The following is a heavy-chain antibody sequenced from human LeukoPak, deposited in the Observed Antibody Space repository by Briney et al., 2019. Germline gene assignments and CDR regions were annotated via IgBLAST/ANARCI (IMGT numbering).Heavy chain of an antibody. V-gene: IGHV1-69*13. D-gene: IGHD3-10*01. Sequence: SVKVSCKASGGTFSTYAISWVRQAPGQGPEWMGGIIPIFGTANYTQKFQGRVTITADESTSTAYMELSSLRSEDTAVYYCARDSEVRGVNLLWYWGQGTLVTVSS. CDR2: IIPIFGTA. CDR3: ARDSEVRGVNLLWY. CDR1: GGTFSTYA. J-gene: IGHJ4*02.